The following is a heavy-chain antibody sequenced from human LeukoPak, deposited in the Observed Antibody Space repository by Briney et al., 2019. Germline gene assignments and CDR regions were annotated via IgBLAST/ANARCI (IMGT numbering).Heavy chain of an antibody. Sequence: ASVKVSCKASGSTFTRYYIHWVRQAPGQGLDWMGVINPSSGSTRSAQMFQDRVTMTRDTSTSAVYMELSSLTSEDTAMYYCARTYSSSWSYCDSWGQGTLVTVSS. CDR2: INPSSGST. D-gene: IGHD6-13*01. J-gene: IGHJ4*02. V-gene: IGHV1-46*01. CDR3: ARTYSSSWSYCDS. CDR1: GSTFTRYY.